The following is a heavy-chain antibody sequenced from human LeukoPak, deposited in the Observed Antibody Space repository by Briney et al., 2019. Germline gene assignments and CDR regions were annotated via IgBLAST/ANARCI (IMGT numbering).Heavy chain of an antibody. J-gene: IGHJ4*02. V-gene: IGHV3-69-1*01. D-gene: IGHD4-17*01. CDR3: ARGPYDYGEYIDY. Sequence: GGSLRLSCAASGSPFSEYSMNWVRQAPGKGLEWVSYIDSSSTIYYADSVKGRFTISRDNAKNSPYLQLNSLRAEDTAVYYCARGPYDYGEYIDYWGQGTLVTVSS. CDR2: IDSSSTI. CDR1: GSPFSEYS.